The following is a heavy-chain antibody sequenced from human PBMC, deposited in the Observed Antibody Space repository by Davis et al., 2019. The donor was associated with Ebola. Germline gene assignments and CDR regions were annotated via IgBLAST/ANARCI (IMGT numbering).Heavy chain of an antibody. CDR1: AGTFCSYA. Sequence: SALITCNASAGTFCSYAISWVRQAPGQGLEWMGGIIPIFGTANYSQKFQGRVTITADESTSTAYMELSSLRSEDTAVYYCARVPQAYSSSSIRFHYYYGMDVWGKGTTVTVSS. CDR2: IIPIFGTA. V-gene: IGHV1-69*13. J-gene: IGHJ6*04. D-gene: IGHD6-6*01. CDR3: ARVPQAYSSSSIRFHYYYGMDV.